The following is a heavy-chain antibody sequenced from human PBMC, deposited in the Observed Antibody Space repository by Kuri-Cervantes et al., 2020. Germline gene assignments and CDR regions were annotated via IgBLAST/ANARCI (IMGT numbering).Heavy chain of an antibody. CDR2: IYSGGST. CDR3: ARDSITGTTLGYYGMDV. V-gene: IGHV3-53*01. J-gene: IGHJ6*02. D-gene: IGHD1-7*01. Sequence: GGSLRLSCEASVLTFSNYAMSWVRQAPGKGLEWVSVIYSGGSTYYADSVKGRFTISRDNSKNTLYLQMNSLRAEDTAVYYCARDSITGTTLGYYGMDVWGQGTTVTVSS. CDR1: VLTFSNYA.